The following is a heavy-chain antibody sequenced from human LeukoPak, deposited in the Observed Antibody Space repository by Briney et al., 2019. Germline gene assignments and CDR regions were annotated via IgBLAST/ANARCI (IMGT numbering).Heavy chain of an antibody. J-gene: IGHJ4*02. CDR2: INPNSGGT. V-gene: IGHV1-2*02. Sequence: ASVKVSCKASGYTFTGYYMHWVRQAPGQGLEWMGWINPNSGGTNYAQKFQGRVTMTRDTSISTAYMELSRLRSDDTAVYYCARVDHYYDSSGYYWGTSYYFDYWGQGTLVTVSS. CDR3: ARVDHYYDSSGYYWGTSYYFDY. CDR1: GYTFTGYY. D-gene: IGHD3-22*01.